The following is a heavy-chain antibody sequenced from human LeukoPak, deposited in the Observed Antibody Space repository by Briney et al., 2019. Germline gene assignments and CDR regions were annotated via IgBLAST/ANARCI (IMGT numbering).Heavy chain of an antibody. CDR2: ISWDSVHI. CDR3: VKEPTAKYYFDY. D-gene: IGHD2-21*02. J-gene: IGHJ4*02. CDR1: GFTFDDYA. Sequence: GGSLRLSCAPSGFTFDDYAMHWVRPAPGKSLEWVSGISWDSVHIGYADSVKGRFTISRDNAKNSLYLQMNSLRAEDTALYYCVKEPTAKYYFDYWGQGTLVTV. V-gene: IGHV3-9*01.